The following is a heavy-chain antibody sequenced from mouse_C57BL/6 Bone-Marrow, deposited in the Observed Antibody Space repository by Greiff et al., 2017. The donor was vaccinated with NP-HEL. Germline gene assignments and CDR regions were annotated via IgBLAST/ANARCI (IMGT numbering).Heavy chain of an antibody. CDR1: GFAFSDYG. J-gene: IGHJ2*01. Sequence: EVKVVESGGGLVKPGGSLKLSCAASGFAFSDYGMHWVRQAPEKGLEWVAYISSGSSTIYYADTVKGRFTISRDNAKNTLFLQMTSLRSEDTAMYYCALYSNYNYWGQGTTLTVSS. D-gene: IGHD2-5*01. CDR2: ISSGSSTI. V-gene: IGHV5-17*01. CDR3: ALYSNYNY.